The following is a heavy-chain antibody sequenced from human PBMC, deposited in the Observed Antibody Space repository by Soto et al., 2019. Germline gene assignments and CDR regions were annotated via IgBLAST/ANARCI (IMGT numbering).Heavy chain of an antibody. J-gene: IGHJ4*02. V-gene: IGHV4-61*01. CDR1: GGSVGSGYYY. CDR3: ARTTAVPNTLRSRYFFDY. CDR2: IYYSGGT. D-gene: IGHD4-17*01. Sequence: SETLSLTCTVSGGSVGSGYYYWNWIRQSPGKGLEWIGHIYYSGGTNYNPYLKSRVTISVDLSKNQFSLRLSSVTTADTALYYCARTTAVPNTLRSRYFFDYWGQGTLVTVSS.